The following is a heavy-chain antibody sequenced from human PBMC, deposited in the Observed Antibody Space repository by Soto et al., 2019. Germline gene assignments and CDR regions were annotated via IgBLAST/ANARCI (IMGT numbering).Heavy chain of an antibody. CDR2: IYYTGDT. D-gene: IGHD3-22*01. V-gene: IGHV4-39*01. CDR3: ARHKELLLASLSYGLDL. J-gene: IGHJ6*02. CDR1: GDFVSSSRYY. Sequence: TVSLTCTVSGDFVSSSRYYWGWIRQPPGKGLEWIGSIYYTGDTFFNPSLKSRVTFSVDPSKNQFSLKLTSLTAADTAVYFCARHKELLLASLSYGLDLWGQGTTVTVSS.